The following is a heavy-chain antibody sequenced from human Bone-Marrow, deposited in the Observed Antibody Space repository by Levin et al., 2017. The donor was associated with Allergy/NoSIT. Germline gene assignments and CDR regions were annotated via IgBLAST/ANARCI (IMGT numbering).Heavy chain of an antibody. V-gene: IGHV4-30-4*01. CDR2: IYYSGST. D-gene: IGHD1-7*01. CDR1: GGSVNSGDHA. J-gene: IGHJ4*01. Sequence: SETLSLTCTVSGGSVNSGDHAWSWIRQPPGKGLEWIGYIYYSGSTYYNSSLKSRVIISIDTSKNQFSLDLSSVTAADTAVYFCARFLTGTARGDWGHGMFVTVSS. CDR3: ARFLTGTARGD.